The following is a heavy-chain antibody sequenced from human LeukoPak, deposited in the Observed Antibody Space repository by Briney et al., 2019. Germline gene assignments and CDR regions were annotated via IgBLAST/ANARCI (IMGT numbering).Heavy chain of an antibody. CDR3: ARDWVGPTSPFDY. CDR2: IYTSGST. Sequence: SQTLSLTCTVSGGSISSGSYYWSWIRQPAGKGLEWIGRIYTSGSTNYNPSLKSRVTISVDTSKNQFSLKLSSVTAADTAVYYCARDWVGPTSPFDYWGQGTLVTVSS. CDR1: GGSISSGSYY. D-gene: IGHD1-26*01. V-gene: IGHV4-61*02. J-gene: IGHJ4*02.